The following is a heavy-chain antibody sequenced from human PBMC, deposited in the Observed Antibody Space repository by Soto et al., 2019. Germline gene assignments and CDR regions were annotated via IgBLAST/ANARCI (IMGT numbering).Heavy chain of an antibody. V-gene: IGHV3-33*01. CDR2: IWYDGSNK. CDR3: ARDPKGELLNYYYYGMDV. Sequence: GGSLRLSCAASGFTFSSYGMHWVRQAPGKGLEWVAVIWYDGSNKYYADSVKGRFTISRDNSKNTLYLQMNSLRAEDTAVYYCARDPKGELLNYYYYGMDVWGQGTTVTVSS. J-gene: IGHJ6*02. CDR1: GFTFSSYG. D-gene: IGHD1-26*01.